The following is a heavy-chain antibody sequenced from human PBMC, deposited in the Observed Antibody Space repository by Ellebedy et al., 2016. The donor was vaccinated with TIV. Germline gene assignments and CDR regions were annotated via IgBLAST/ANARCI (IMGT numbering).Heavy chain of an antibody. CDR3: ATDRETLYSMVV. J-gene: IGHJ6*02. CDR2: IIPLFGTD. V-gene: IGHV1-69*13. Sequence: SVKVSCKASGGSFSTYAISWVRQAPGQGLEWMGGIIPLFGTDNYAQKLKGRVTITADESTSTAYMEFSSLRSEDTAVYYCATDRETLYSMVVWGQGTTVTVSS. D-gene: IGHD2-2*02. CDR1: GGSFSTYA.